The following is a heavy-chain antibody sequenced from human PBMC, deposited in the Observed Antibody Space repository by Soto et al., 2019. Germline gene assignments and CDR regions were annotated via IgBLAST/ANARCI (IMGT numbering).Heavy chain of an antibody. D-gene: IGHD2-15*01. CDR2: ISAYNGNT. V-gene: IGHV1-18*04. J-gene: IGHJ6*02. Sequence: ASVKVSCKASGYTFTSYGISWVRQAPGQGLEWMGWISAYNGNTNYAQKLQGRVTMTTDTSTSTAYMELRSLRSDDTAVYYCAREGYCSGGSCPWYYYYGTEVWGHGTPVTVS. CDR3: AREGYCSGGSCPWYYYYGTEV. CDR1: GYTFTSYG.